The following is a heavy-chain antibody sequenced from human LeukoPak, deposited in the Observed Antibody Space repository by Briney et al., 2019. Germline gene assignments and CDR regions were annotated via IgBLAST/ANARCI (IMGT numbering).Heavy chain of an antibody. CDR1: GGTFSSYA. CDR3: ASYPAYCGGDCYSGFDP. CDR2: IIPISGTA. V-gene: IGHV1-69*06. J-gene: IGHJ5*02. Sequence: GASVKVSCKASGGTFSSYAISWVRQAPGQGLEWMGGIIPISGTANYAQKFQGRVTITADKSTSTAYMELSSLRSEDTAVYCCASYPAYCGGDCYSGFDPWGQGTLVTVSS. D-gene: IGHD2-21*02.